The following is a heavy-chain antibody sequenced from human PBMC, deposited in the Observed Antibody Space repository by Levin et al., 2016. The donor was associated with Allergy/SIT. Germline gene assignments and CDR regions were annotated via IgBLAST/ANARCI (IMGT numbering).Heavy chain of an antibody. CDR3: AKDREIQLWFTRRDGYNSFDY. V-gene: IGHV3-23*01. D-gene: IGHD5-24*01. Sequence: WIRQPPGKGLEWVSAISGSGGSTYYADSVKGRFTISRDNSKNTLYLQMNSLRAEDTAVYYCAKDREIQLWFTRRDGYNSFDYWGQGTLVTVSS. J-gene: IGHJ4*02. CDR2: ISGSGGST.